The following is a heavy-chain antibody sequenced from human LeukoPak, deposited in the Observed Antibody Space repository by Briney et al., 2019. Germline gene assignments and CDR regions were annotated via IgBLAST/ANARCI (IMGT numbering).Heavy chain of an antibody. J-gene: IGHJ6*03. V-gene: IGHV4-59*08. CDR2: IYVTGN. Sequence: PSEILSLTCTVSGGSIGTYYWSWVRQSPGKGLEWIGYIYVTGNRYNPYLQSRVTISVDTSRNQFFLKMSSVTAADTAVYYCARHIGGGIEDMDVWGKGTKVTVSS. CDR3: ARHIGGGIEDMDV. CDR1: GGSIGTYY. D-gene: IGHD3-16*02.